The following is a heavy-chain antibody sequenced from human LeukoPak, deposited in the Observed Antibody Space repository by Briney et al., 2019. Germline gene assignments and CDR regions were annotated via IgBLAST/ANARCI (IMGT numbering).Heavy chain of an antibody. CDR3: AKGGKWDVTPFDY. CDR2: ISGGGGST. J-gene: IGHJ4*02. CDR1: GFTFTSYS. V-gene: IGHV3-23*01. D-gene: IGHD1-26*01. Sequence: PGGSLRVSCAASGFTFTSYSMNWVRQDPGKGLEWVSTISGGGGSTYYAYSVKGRFTISRDNSKNTLYLQVNSLRAEDTAVYYCAKGGKWDVTPFDYWGQGTLVTVSS.